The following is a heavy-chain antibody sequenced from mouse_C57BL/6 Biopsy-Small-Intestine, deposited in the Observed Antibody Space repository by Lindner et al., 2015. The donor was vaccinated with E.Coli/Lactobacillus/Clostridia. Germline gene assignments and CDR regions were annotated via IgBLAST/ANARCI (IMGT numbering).Heavy chain of an antibody. V-gene: IGHV1-39*01. CDR2: INPNYGTT. CDR3: ARPKLEGFAY. Sequence: LQESGPELVKPGASVKISCKASGYSFTGYYMNWVKQSPGKSLEWIGVINPNYGTTSYNQKFKGKATLTVDQSSSTAYMQLNSLTSEDSAVYYCARPKLEGFAYWGQGTLVTVSA. J-gene: IGHJ3*01. CDR1: GYSFTGYY.